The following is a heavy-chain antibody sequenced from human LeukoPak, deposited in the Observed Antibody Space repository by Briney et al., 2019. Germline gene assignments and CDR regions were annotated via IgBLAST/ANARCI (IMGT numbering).Heavy chain of an antibody. CDR2: ISAYNDYT. CDR1: GYTFTTHG. CDR3: SLFLIKMHDYGVCP. D-gene: IGHD4-17*01. Sequence: ASVKVSCKASGYTFTTHGISWVRQAPGQGLEWMGWISAYNDYTDYAQKFQGRVTITADKSTSTAYMELSSLRSEDTAVYYCSLFLIKMHDYGVCPWGQGTLVTVSS. V-gene: IGHV1-18*01. J-gene: IGHJ5*02.